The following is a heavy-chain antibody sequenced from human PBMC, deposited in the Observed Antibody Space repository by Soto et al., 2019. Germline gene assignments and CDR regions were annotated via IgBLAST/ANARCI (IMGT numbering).Heavy chain of an antibody. CDR1: GGSISSYY. CDR3: ARGSTGMDV. CDR2: IYYSGST. J-gene: IGHJ6*02. Sequence: SQTLSLTCTVSGGSISSYYWSWLRQPPGKGLEWIGYIYYSGSTNYNPSLKSRVTISVDTSKNQFSLKLSSVTAADTAVYYCARGSTGMDVWGQGTTVTVSS. D-gene: IGHD2-2*01. V-gene: IGHV4-59*01.